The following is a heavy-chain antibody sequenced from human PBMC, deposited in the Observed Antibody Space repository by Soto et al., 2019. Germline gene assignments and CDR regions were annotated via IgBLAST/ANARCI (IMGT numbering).Heavy chain of an antibody. J-gene: IGHJ4*02. Sequence: PSETLSLTCTVSSGSINPYYWSWVRQPAGKGLEWIGRIYSNGNTNYNPSLKSRVTMPVDTSKNQFSLKLTSMTAADTAVYYCARGGSSSGFDYWGQGTLVIVSS. D-gene: IGHD6-6*01. CDR3: ARGGSSSGFDY. V-gene: IGHV4-4*07. CDR1: SGSINPYY. CDR2: IYSNGNT.